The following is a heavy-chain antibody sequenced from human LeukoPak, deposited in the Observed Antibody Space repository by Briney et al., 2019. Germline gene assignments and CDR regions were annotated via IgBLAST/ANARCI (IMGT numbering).Heavy chain of an antibody. D-gene: IGHD6-19*01. V-gene: IGHV3-20*04. Sequence: GGALRLSCAASGFTFDDYGMSWVRQAPGKGLEWVSGINWNGGNTGYSDSVKGRFTISRDNAKNSLYLQMDSLRAEDTALYYCGRDLSGWYGPDYWGQGTLVTVSS. CDR3: GRDLSGWYGPDY. CDR1: GFTFDDYG. CDR2: INWNGGNT. J-gene: IGHJ4*02.